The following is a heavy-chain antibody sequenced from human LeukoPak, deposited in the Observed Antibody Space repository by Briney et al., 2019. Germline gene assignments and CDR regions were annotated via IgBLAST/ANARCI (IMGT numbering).Heavy chain of an antibody. V-gene: IGHV1-18*01. J-gene: IGHJ3*02. Sequence: ASVKVSCKASGYTFTSYGISWVRQAPGQGLEWMGWISAYNGNTNYAQKLQGRVTMTTDTSTSTAHMELRSLRSDDTAVYYCASGYSYGTSHAFDIWGQGTMVTVSS. CDR2: ISAYNGNT. CDR1: GYTFTSYG. CDR3: ASGYSYGTSHAFDI. D-gene: IGHD5-18*01.